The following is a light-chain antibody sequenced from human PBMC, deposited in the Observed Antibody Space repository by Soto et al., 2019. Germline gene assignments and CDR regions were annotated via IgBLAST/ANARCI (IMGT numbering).Light chain of an antibody. CDR1: SSDVGSYNL. V-gene: IGLV2-23*01. J-gene: IGLJ1*01. CDR3: CSYAHSSTYV. Sequence: QSALTQPASVSGSPGQSITVSCTGTSSDVGSYNLVSWYQQHPGKAPKLMIYEDNKRPSGVSNRFSGSKSGNMASLTISGLQTEDEADYYCCSYAHSSTYVFGTGTKLTVL. CDR2: EDN.